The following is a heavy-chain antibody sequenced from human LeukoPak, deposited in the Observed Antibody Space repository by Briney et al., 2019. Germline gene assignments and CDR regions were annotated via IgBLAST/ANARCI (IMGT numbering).Heavy chain of an antibody. CDR3: ARAPPTYSSSWRVYYYYMDV. CDR2: INPNSGGT. D-gene: IGHD6-13*01. J-gene: IGHJ6*03. Sequence: ASVKVSCKASGYTFTSYDINWVRQATGQGLEWMGWINPNSGGTNYAQKFQGRVTMTRDMSTSTVYMELSSLRSEDTAVYYCARAPPTYSSSWRVYYYYMDVWGKGTTVTVSS. V-gene: IGHV1-8*01. CDR1: GYTFTSYD.